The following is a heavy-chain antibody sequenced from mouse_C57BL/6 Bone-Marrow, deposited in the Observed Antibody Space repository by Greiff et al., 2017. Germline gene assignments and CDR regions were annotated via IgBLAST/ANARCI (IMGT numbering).Heavy chain of an antibody. D-gene: IGHD2-2*01. CDR1: GYTFTSYG. Sequence: QVQLQQSGAELARPGASVKLSCKASGYTFTSYGISWVKQRTGQGLEWIGEIYPRSGNTYYNEKFKGKATLTADKSSSTAYMGLRSLTSEDSAVYFCARRRRSSMVTTRAWFAYWGQGTLVTVSA. CDR2: IYPRSGNT. J-gene: IGHJ3*01. V-gene: IGHV1-81*01. CDR3: ARRRRSSMVTTRAWFAY.